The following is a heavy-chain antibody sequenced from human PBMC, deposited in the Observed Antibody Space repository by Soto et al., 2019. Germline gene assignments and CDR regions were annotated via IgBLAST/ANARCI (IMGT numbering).Heavy chain of an antibody. V-gene: IGHV1-18*01. Sequence: QVQLVQSGAEVKNPGASVKVSCKASGYTFTRYGIGWARQAPGQGLEWMGWINTHNGNTNYAQNVQGRVTLTTDTSTSTAYMELRSLISNDTAIYYCAMVDVYVTPSPQDVWGQGTTVIVSS. J-gene: IGHJ6*02. CDR1: GYTFTRYG. D-gene: IGHD3-16*01. CDR2: INTHNGNT. CDR3: AMVDVYVTPSPQDV.